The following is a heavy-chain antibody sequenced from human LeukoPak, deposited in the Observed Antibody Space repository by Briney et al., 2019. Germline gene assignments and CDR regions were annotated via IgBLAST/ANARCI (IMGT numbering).Heavy chain of an antibody. D-gene: IGHD3-10*01. V-gene: IGHV4-39*01. Sequence: PSETLSLTCTVSGGSISSGSYYWGWIRQPPGKGLEWIGSIYYSGSTYYNPSLKSRVTISVDTSKNQFSLKLSSVTAADTAVYYCARFAGSGAFDIWGQGTMVTVSS. CDR2: IYYSGST. CDR1: GGSISSGSYY. J-gene: IGHJ3*02. CDR3: ARFAGSGAFDI.